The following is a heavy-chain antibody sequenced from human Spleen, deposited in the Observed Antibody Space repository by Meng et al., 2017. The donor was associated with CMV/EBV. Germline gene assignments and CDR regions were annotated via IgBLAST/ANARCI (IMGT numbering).Heavy chain of an antibody. D-gene: IGHD2-15*01. J-gene: IGHJ4*02. V-gene: IGHV4-59*01. CDR3: ARVGCSGGSCYADN. CDR2: IYYSGST. CDR1: GGSISSYY. Sequence: SETLSLTCTVSGGSISSYYWSWIRQPPGKGLEWIGYIYYSGSTNYNPSLKSRVTISVDTSKNQFSLKLSSVTAADTAVYYCARVGCSGGSCYADNWGRGTLVTVSS.